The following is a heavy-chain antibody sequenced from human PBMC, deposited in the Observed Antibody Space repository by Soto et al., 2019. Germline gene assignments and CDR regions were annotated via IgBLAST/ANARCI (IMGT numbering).Heavy chain of an antibody. D-gene: IGHD2-15*01. V-gene: IGHV3-30-3*01. CDR2: ISYDGSNK. CDR1: GFTFSSYA. CDR3: ARESQLLRFDY. J-gene: IGHJ4*02. Sequence: QVQLVESGGGVVQPGRSLRLSCAASGFTFSSYAMHWVRQAPGKGLEWVAVISYDGSNKYYADSVKGRFTISRDNSKNTLYLQMNSLSAEDTAVYYCARESQLLRFDYWGQGTLVTVSS.